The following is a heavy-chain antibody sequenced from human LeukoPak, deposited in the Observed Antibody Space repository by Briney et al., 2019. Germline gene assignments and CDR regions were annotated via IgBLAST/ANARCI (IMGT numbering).Heavy chain of an antibody. CDR1: GYTFTGYY. Sequence: ASVKVSCKASGYTFTGYYMHWVRQAPGQGLEWMGRINPNSGGTNYAQKFQGRVTMTRDTSISTAYMELSRLRSDDTAVYYCARSIVVVPAAISDLDYWGQGTLVTVSS. V-gene: IGHV1-2*06. CDR3: ARSIVVVPAAISDLDY. J-gene: IGHJ4*02. CDR2: INPNSGGT. D-gene: IGHD2-2*01.